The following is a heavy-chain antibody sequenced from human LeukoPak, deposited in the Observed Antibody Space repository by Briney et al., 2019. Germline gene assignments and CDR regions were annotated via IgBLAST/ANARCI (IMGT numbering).Heavy chain of an antibody. CDR2: ISWNSGSI. D-gene: IGHD2-15*01. Sequence: PGGSLRLSCAASGFTFDDYAMRWVRHAPGKGVEWVSGISWNSGSIVYADCVKGRFNISRDNAKNSLYLQMNSLRAEDTALYYCAKDIGRDSPPDAFDIWGQGTMVTVSS. V-gene: IGHV3-9*01. CDR3: AKDIGRDSPPDAFDI. CDR1: GFTFDDYA. J-gene: IGHJ3*02.